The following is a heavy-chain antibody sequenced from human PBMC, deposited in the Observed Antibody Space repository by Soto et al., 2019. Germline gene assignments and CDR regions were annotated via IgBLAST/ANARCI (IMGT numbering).Heavy chain of an antibody. D-gene: IGHD1-1*01. CDR3: ATPVGGTSYYYDYYGMDV. Sequence: QVQLVQSGAEVKKPGSSVRVSCKASGVTFSSYTISWVRQAPGQGLEWMGRIIPSRGVPNYAQKFQGRVTISADKSTNTAYMELSSLRSEDTAVYYCATPVGGTSYYYDYYGMDVWGQGTTVTVSS. V-gene: IGHV1-69*02. CDR2: IIPSRGVP. CDR1: GVTFSSYT. J-gene: IGHJ6*02.